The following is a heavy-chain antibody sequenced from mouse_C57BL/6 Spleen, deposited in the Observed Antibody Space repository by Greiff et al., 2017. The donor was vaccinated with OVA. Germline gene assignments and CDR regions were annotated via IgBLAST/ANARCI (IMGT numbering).Heavy chain of an antibody. J-gene: IGHJ3*01. CDR2: IYPGSGST. D-gene: IGHD3-2*02. V-gene: IGHV1-55*01. CDR3: ARWAAQGPWFAY. CDR1: GYTFTSYW. Sequence: VQLQQPGAELVKPGASVKMSCKASGYTFTSYWITWVKQRPGQGLEWIGDIYPGSGSTYYNEKFKSKATLTVDTSSSTAYMQLSSLTSEDSAVYYCARWAAQGPWFAYWGQGTLVTVSA.